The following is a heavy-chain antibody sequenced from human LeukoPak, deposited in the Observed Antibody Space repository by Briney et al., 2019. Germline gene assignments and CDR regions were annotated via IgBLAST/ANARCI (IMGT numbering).Heavy chain of an antibody. CDR3: ARDQAATNTQVRFCLD. D-gene: IGHD3-9*01. CDR2: INPNSGGT. Sequence: ASVKVSCKASGYTYSDYYMHWVRQAPGQGLEWMGWINPNSGGTNYAQKLQGRVTMTTDTSTSTAYMDLRSLRSDDTAVYYCARDQAATNTQVRFCLDWGQGTLVTVSS. J-gene: IGHJ4*02. CDR1: GYTYSDYY. V-gene: IGHV1-2*02.